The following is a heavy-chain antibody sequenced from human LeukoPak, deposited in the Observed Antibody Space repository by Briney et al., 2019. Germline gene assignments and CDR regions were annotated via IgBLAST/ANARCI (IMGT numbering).Heavy chain of an antibody. CDR1: GDTFSSYA. CDR3: ARAGSSRFSVPYYFHY. J-gene: IGHJ4*02. V-gene: IGHV1-69*04. Sequence: SVKVSCKVSGDTFSSYAISWVRQAPGQGLEWMGRTIPLLGIPNYAQNLQGRVTISADKSTTTAYMELSSLRSEDTAMYYCARAGSSRFSVPYYFHYWGLGTLVTVSS. CDR2: TIPLLGIP. D-gene: IGHD5/OR15-5a*01.